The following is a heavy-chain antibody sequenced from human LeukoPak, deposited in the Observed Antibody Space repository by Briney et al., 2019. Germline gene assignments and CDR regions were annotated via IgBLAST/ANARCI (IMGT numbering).Heavy chain of an antibody. J-gene: IGHJ4*02. D-gene: IGHD6-13*01. CDR3: AKPYSGIAGAFDY. V-gene: IGHV3-7*03. CDR1: GFTFSSYW. Sequence: QTGGSLRLSCAASGFTFSSYWMSWVRQAPGKGLEWVANIKQDGSEKYYVDSVKGRFTISRDNAKNSLYLQMNSLRADDTAGYYCAKPYSGIAGAFDYWGQGTLVTVSS. CDR2: IKQDGSEK.